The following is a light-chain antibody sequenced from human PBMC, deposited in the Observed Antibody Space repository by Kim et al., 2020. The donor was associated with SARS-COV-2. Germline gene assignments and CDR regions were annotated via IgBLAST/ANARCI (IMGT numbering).Light chain of an antibody. V-gene: IGLV1-44*01. CDR3: AAWDDSLNGVV. J-gene: IGLJ2*01. Sequence: GQGVIMSCSESASNSGINTVNWYQQRPGTAPKLLIYSNNQRPSGVPDRFSGSKSGTSASLAISGLQSEDEADYYCAAWDDSLNGVVFGGGTQLTVL. CDR1: ASNSGINT. CDR2: SNN.